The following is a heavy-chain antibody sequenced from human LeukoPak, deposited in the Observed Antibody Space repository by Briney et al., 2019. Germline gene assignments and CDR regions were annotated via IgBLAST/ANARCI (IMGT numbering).Heavy chain of an antibody. CDR1: GFAFSEHY. CDR3: AGDRGGSYYYGSGSYRRYYYYYYYMHV. J-gene: IGHJ6*03. D-gene: IGHD3-10*01. CDR2: ISGSGGST. V-gene: IGHV3-23*01. Sequence: GGSLRLSCAASGFAFSEHYIDWVRQAPGKGLEWVSAISGSGGSTYYADSVKGGFTISRDNSKNRLYLQMNSLRAEDTAVYYCAGDRGGSYYYGSGSYRRYYYYYYYMHVWGKGTTVTVPS.